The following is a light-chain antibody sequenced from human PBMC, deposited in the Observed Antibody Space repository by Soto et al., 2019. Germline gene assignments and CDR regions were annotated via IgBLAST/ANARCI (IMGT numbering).Light chain of an antibody. V-gene: IGKV1-5*03. Sequence: QVTQSRSIVSASVGDRVTITCRASQSIRSWLAWYQQKPGKAPKLLIYKASTLKSGVPSRFSGSGSGTEFTLTISSLQPDDFATYYCQHYNSYSEAFGQGTKVDI. CDR1: QSIRSW. CDR2: KAS. CDR3: QHYNSYSEA. J-gene: IGKJ1*01.